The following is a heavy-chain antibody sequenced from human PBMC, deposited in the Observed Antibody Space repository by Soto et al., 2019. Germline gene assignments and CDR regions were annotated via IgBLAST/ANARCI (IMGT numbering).Heavy chain of an antibody. V-gene: IGHV3-23*01. D-gene: IGHD4-17*01. CDR3: AKEATVTTRFFDY. J-gene: IGHJ4*02. Sequence: EVQLFESGGGSVQPGGSLRLSCAASGFTFSSYGMSWVRQAPGKGLEWVSYISLSGGSAYYADSVKGRFTISRDNSKKTLYLQMSSLRAEDTAVYYCAKEATVTTRFFDYWGQGTLVTVSS. CDR1: GFTFSSYG. CDR2: ISLSGGSA.